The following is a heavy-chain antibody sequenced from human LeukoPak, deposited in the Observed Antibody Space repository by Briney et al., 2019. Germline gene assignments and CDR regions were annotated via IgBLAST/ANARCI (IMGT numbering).Heavy chain of an antibody. CDR1: GFTVSSNY. CDR3: ATYSSSWYYFAY. Sequence: PGGSLRLSCAASGFTVSSNYVSWVREAPGKGLEWVSTIYSDGSIYYADSVRGRFTISRDNSKNTVYLQMNSLRAEDTAVYYCATYSSSWYYFAYWGQGTLVTVSS. J-gene: IGHJ4*02. CDR2: IYSDGSI. V-gene: IGHV3-66*01. D-gene: IGHD6-13*01.